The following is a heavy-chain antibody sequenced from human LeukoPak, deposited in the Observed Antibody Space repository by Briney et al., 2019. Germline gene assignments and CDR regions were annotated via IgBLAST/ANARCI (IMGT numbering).Heavy chain of an antibody. CDR1: GLTFDDYA. Sequence: GCSLTLSCAASGLTFDDYAMHWVRQAPGKGLEWVSGISWNSGSIGYADSVKGRLTISRDHAKNSLYLQMNSLRAEDTGLNHCAKSPKVWEQPYCVFGGRGTLVTVSS. D-gene: IGHD1-26*01. CDR2: ISWNSGSI. V-gene: IGHV3-9*01. J-gene: IGHJ4*02. CDR3: AKSPKVWEQPYCVF.